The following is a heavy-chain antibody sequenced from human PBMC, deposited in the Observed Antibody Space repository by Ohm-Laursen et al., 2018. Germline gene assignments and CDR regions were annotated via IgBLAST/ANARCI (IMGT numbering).Heavy chain of an antibody. V-gene: IGHV4-59*08. D-gene: IGHD6-19*01. J-gene: IGHJ4*02. CDR2: IDYSGGT. Sequence: SDTLSLTCTVSGGSISTYYWSWIRQPPGKGLEWIGYIDYSGGTNYNPSLKSRVIISVDTSKNQFSLKLSSVTAADTAVYYCAKSSGWVYFDYWGQGTLVTVSS. CDR3: AKSSGWVYFDY. CDR1: GGSISTYY.